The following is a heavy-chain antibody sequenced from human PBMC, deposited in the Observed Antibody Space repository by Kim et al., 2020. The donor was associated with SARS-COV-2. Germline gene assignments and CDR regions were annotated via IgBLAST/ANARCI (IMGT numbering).Heavy chain of an antibody. J-gene: IGHJ6*01. V-gene: IGHV4-34*01. Sequence: SETLSLTCAVSGGSFSGYYWSWIRQPPGKGLEWIGEINHSGSTNNNPSLTSRVTISVDMSKNQFSLKLSPVTVADTAVYDCARGPRGGVPIPKVGFPYYG. CDR2: INHSGST. CDR1: GGSFSGYY. D-gene: IGHD3-3*01. CDR3: ARGPRGGVPIPKVGFPYYG.